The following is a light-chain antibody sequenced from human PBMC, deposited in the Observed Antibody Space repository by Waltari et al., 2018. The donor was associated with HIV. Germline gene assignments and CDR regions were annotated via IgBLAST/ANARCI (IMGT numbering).Light chain of an antibody. CDR2: DAS. CDR3: QQYDNLPST. CDR1: QDINTY. J-gene: IGKJ5*01. Sequence: DIQLTHSPSSLSASVGHRVTITCQASQDINTYLNWYQQKPGIAAKILISDASNLETGVPSRFSGSGSGTDFSFTISSLQPEDIATYYCQQYDNLPSTFGQGTRLEIK. V-gene: IGKV1-33*01.